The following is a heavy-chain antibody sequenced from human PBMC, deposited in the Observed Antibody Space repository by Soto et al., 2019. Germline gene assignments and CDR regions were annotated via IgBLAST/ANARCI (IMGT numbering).Heavy chain of an antibody. Sequence: QVQLVQSGAEVKKPGASVKVSCKASGYTFTSYGLSWVRQAPGQGLEWMGWISAYNGNTNYAQKLQGRVTMTTDTSTSTAYMELRSLRSDDTAVDCCARAPRGRYGVDYMDVWGKGTTVTVSS. D-gene: IGHD6-19*01. V-gene: IGHV1-18*01. CDR1: GYTFTSYG. J-gene: IGHJ6*03. CDR2: ISAYNGNT. CDR3: ARAPRGRYGVDYMDV.